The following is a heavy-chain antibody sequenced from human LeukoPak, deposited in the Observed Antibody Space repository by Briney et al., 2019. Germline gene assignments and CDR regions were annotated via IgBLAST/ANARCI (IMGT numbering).Heavy chain of an antibody. CDR3: ARAYCSSTSCYVAFDI. CDR1: GGSISSYY. CDR2: IYTSGST. Sequence: SETLSLTCTVSGGSISSYYWSWIRQPAGKGLEWIGRIYTSGSTNYNPSLKSRVTMSVDTSKNQFSLKLSSVTAADTAVYYCARAYCSSTSCYVAFDIWGQGTMVTVSS. D-gene: IGHD2-2*01. V-gene: IGHV4-4*07. J-gene: IGHJ3*02.